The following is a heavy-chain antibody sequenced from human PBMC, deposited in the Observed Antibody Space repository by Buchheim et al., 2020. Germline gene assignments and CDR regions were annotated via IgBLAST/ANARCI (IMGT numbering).Heavy chain of an antibody. Sequence: EVYLEESGGGLVQPGGSLRLSCAASEFTFSSYWMSWVRQAPEKGLEWVANIKQDGSEKYYVDSVKGRFTISRDNAKNSVYLQMYSLRVEDTAVYYCTREISAAAGSRYYYYGMDVWGKGTT. CDR3: TREISAAAGSRYYYYGMDV. V-gene: IGHV3-7*01. CDR2: IKQDGSEK. J-gene: IGHJ6*04. CDR1: EFTFSSYW. D-gene: IGHD6-13*01.